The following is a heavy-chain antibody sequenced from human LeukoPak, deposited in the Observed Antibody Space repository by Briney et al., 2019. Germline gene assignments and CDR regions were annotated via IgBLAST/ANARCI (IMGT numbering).Heavy chain of an antibody. CDR3: ARDMGAGYYYGSGSYSY. CDR1: GFTFSSYS. CDR2: ISSSSSYI. D-gene: IGHD3-10*01. Sequence: GGSLRLSCAASGFTFSSYSMKWVRQAPGKGLEWVSSISSSSSYIHYADSVKGRFTISRDNAKNSLYLQMNSLRAEDTAVYYCARDMGAGYYYGSGSYSYWGQGTLVTVSS. J-gene: IGHJ4*02. V-gene: IGHV3-21*01.